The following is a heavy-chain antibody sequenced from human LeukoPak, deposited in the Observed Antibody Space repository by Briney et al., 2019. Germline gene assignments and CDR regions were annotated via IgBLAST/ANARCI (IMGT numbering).Heavy chain of an antibody. CDR1: GGTFSSYA. CDR2: INPNSGGT. V-gene: IGHV1-2*06. Sequence: ASVKVSCKASGGTFSSYAISWVRQAPGQGLEWMGRINPNSGGTNYAQKFQGRVTMTRDTSISTAYMELSRLRSDDTAVYYCARGPAATPFDYWGQGTLVTVSS. D-gene: IGHD2-15*01. CDR3: ARGPAATPFDY. J-gene: IGHJ4*02.